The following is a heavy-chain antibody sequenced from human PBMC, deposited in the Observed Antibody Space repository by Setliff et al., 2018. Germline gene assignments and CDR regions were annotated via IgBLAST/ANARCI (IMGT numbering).Heavy chain of an antibody. CDR1: GGSLSSGGYY. CDR3: AREAGYYDSSGPVGVPYYYYMDV. J-gene: IGHJ6*03. V-gene: IGHV4-31*03. D-gene: IGHD3-22*01. CDR2: IYYSGST. Sequence: SETLSLTCTVSGGSLSSGGYYWSRIRQHPGKGLEWIGYIYYSGSTYYNPFLKSRVTISVDTSKNQFSLKLSSVTAADTAVYYCAREAGYYDSSGPVGVPYYYYMDVWGKGTTVTVSS.